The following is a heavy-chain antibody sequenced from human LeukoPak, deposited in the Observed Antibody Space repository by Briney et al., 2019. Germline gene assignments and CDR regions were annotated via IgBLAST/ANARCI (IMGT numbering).Heavy chain of an antibody. CDR2: IIPIFGTA. Sequence: SVKVSCKASRGTFSSYTISWVRQAPGQGLEWMGGIIPIFGTANYAQKFQGRVTITADKSTSTAYMELSSLRSEDTAVYYCARGDEAADPDYYYYYMDVWGKGTTVTVSS. CDR1: RGTFSSYT. CDR3: ARGDEAADPDYYYYYMDV. J-gene: IGHJ6*03. D-gene: IGHD6-13*01. V-gene: IGHV1-69*06.